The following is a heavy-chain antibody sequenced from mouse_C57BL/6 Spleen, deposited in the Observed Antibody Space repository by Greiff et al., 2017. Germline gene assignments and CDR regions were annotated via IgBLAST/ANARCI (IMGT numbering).Heavy chain of an antibody. CDR1: GYTFTSYW. CDR3: ARDGYGSSYVPFDY. Sequence: QVQLQQPGAELVKPGASVKLSCKASGYTFTSYWMHWVKLRPGQGLEWIGMFHPNSGSTNYNEKFKSKATLTVDNSSSTAYMQLSSLTSEDSAVYYCARDGYGSSYVPFDYWGQGTTLTVSA. J-gene: IGHJ2*01. CDR2: FHPNSGST. D-gene: IGHD1-1*01. V-gene: IGHV1-64*01.